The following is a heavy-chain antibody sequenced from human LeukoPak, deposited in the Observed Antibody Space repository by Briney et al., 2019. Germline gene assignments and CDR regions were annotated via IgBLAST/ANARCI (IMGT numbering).Heavy chain of an antibody. V-gene: IGHV3-30*18. CDR1: GFTFSSYG. Sequence: GGSLRLSCAASGFTFSSYGMHWVRQAPGKGLEWVAVISYDGSNKYYADSVKGRFTISRDNSKNTLYLQMNSLRAEDTAVYSCAKDRWYYGSGSYVDAFDIWGQGTMVTVSS. CDR3: AKDRWYYGSGSYVDAFDI. J-gene: IGHJ3*02. D-gene: IGHD3-10*01. CDR2: ISYDGSNK.